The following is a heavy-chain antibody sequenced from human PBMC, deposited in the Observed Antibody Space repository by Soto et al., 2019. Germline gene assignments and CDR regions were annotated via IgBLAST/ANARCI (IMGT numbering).Heavy chain of an antibody. Sequence: ETLSLTCAVYGGSFSGYYWTWIRQPPGTGLEWIGEINHSGSTNYNPSLKSRVTISVDTSKNQFSLKLTSVTAADTSVYYCATDKITGLFDYWGQGTLVTVSS. CDR2: INHSGST. J-gene: IGHJ4*02. V-gene: IGHV4-34*01. CDR3: ATDKITGLFDY. CDR1: GGSFSGYY. D-gene: IGHD2-8*02.